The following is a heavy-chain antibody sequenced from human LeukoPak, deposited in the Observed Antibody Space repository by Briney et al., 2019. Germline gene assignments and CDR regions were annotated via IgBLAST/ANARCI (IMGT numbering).Heavy chain of an antibody. D-gene: IGHD6-6*01. V-gene: IGHV1-2*02. CDR1: GYTFTGYY. J-gene: IGHJ4*02. CDR3: ARGGSSSSSRAVY. Sequence: ASVKVSCKASGYTFTGYYMHWVRQAPGQGLEWMGWINPSSGGTNYAQKFQGRVTVTRDTSISTAYMELSRLRSDDTAVYYCARGGSSSSSRAVYWGQGTLVTVSS. CDR2: INPSSGGT.